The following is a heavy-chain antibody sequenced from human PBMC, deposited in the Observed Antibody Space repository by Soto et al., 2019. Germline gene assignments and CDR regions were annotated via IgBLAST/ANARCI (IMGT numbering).Heavy chain of an antibody. CDR3: ERDRRSSGWEGYFDY. D-gene: IGHD6-19*01. Sequence: SGGSLRLSCAASGFTFSSYGMHWVRQAPGKGLEWVAVIWYDGTNKYYADSVKGRFTISRDNSKNTLYLQMNSLRAEDTAVYCCERDRRSSGWEGYFDYWGQGTLVTVYS. J-gene: IGHJ4*02. CDR2: IWYDGTNK. CDR1: GFTFSSYG. V-gene: IGHV3-33*01.